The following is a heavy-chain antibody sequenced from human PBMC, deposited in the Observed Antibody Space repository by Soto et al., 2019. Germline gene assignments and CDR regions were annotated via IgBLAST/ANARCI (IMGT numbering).Heavy chain of an antibody. J-gene: IGHJ5*02. V-gene: IGHV5-10-1*01. CDR3: ARLGLTVTTSNWFDP. CDR2: IDPSDSYT. CDR1: GYSFTSYW. D-gene: IGHD4-4*01. Sequence: GESLKISCKGSGYSFTSYWISWVRQMPGKGLEWMGRIDPSDSYTNYSPSFQGHVTISADKSISTAYLQWSSLKASATAMYYCARLGLTVTTSNWFDPWGQGTLVTVSS.